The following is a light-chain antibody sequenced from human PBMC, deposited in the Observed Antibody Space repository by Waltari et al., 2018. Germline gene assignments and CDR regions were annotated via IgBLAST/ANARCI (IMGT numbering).Light chain of an antibody. CDR1: RSNTAGHY. V-gene: IGLV1-40*01. CDR3: QSYDSSLSAWV. J-gene: IGLJ2*01. Sequence: QSLLTQPPSVSGSPWQRVTFSCTGSRSNTAGHYLQWYQQLPGTAPKLLIYENNKRPSGVSDRFSGSQSGTSASLTITGLQSEDEADYYCQSYDSSLSAWVFGGGTRLTVL. CDR2: ENN.